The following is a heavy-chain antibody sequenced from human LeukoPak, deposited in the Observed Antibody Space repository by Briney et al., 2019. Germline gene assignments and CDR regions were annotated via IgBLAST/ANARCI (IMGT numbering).Heavy chain of an antibody. CDR1: GFNFSSYA. CDR2: ISGSGGST. Sequence: GGSLRLSCAASGFNFSSYAMSWVRQAPGKGLEWVSAISGSGGSTYYADSVKGRFTISRDNSKNTLYLQMNSLRAEDTAVYYCAKTKGIAVAGPTVFDYWGQGTLVTVSS. D-gene: IGHD6-19*01. V-gene: IGHV3-23*01. J-gene: IGHJ4*02. CDR3: AKTKGIAVAGPTVFDY.